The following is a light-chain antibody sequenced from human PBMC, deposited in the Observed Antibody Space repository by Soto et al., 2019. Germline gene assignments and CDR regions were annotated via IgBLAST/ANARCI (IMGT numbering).Light chain of an antibody. CDR2: GAS. Sequence: EIVMTQSPATLSVSPGERATLSCRASQSVSSKLAWYQQKAGQAPRLLIYGASTRATGIPARFSGSGSGTEFTLTISSLQSEDFVVYYCQQYNNWPLTWPFGQGTKVEIK. J-gene: IGKJ1*01. CDR3: QQYNNWPLTWP. CDR1: QSVSSK. V-gene: IGKV3-15*01.